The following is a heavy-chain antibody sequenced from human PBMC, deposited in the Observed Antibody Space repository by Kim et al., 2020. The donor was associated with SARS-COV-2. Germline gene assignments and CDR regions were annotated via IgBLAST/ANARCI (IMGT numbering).Heavy chain of an antibody. CDR2: LYYSGST. Sequence: SETLSLTCTVSGCSISSSSYYCGWIRQPPGKGLGWIGSLYYSGSTYYNPSLKSRVTISVDTSKNQFSRKLSSVTAADTAVYYCARRPRRANTIFGVVSQIGVMDVGGQGTTVTVSS. D-gene: IGHD3-3*01. V-gene: IGHV4-39*01. J-gene: IGHJ6*02. CDR3: ARRPRRANTIFGVVSQIGVMDV. CDR1: GCSISSSSYY.